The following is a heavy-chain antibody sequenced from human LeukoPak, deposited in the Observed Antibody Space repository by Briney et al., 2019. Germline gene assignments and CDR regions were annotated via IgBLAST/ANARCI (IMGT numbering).Heavy chain of an antibody. V-gene: IGHV1-18*01. CDR3: ARDLFAYYDLLSPLDH. D-gene: IGHD3-3*01. CDR1: GDTFTNYG. CDR2: ISTSNGHT. Sequence: ASVKVSCKNSGDTFTNYGLSGVRQAHGKGREWMGWISTSNGHTNYAQKFQGSVTLTTDTSTRTAYMELRSLRSNDTAVYYCARDLFAYYDLLSPLDHWGQGTLVTVSS. J-gene: IGHJ4*02.